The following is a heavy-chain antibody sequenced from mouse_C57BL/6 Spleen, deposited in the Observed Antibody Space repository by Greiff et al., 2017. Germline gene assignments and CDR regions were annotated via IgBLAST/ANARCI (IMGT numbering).Heavy chain of an antibody. J-gene: IGHJ4*01. Sequence: QVHVKQSGAELARPGASVKLSCKASGYTFTSYGISWVKQSTGQGLEWIGEIYPRSGNTYYNEKVKGKATLTADKSSSTAYMELRGLTSEDSAVYFCAREEVYDGFLYAMDYWGQGTSVTVSS. V-gene: IGHV1-81*01. CDR2: IYPRSGNT. D-gene: IGHD2-3*01. CDR1: GYTFTSYG. CDR3: AREEVYDGFLYAMDY.